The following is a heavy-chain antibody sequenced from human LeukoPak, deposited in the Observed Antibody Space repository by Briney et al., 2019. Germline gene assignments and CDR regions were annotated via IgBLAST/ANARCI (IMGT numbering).Heavy chain of an antibody. V-gene: IGHV4-34*01. D-gene: IGHD3-10*01. J-gene: IGHJ4*02. CDR3: AREAVDYGSGSHDY. CDR1: GGSFTDYF. Sequence: PSETLSLTCDVFGGSFTDYFWTWIRQSPGKGLEWIGEINDYTGNTNYNPSLNSRVSISLEKSKNQFSLELRSVTAADTAVYYCAREAVDYGSGSHDYWGQGTLVTVSS. CDR2: INDYTGNT.